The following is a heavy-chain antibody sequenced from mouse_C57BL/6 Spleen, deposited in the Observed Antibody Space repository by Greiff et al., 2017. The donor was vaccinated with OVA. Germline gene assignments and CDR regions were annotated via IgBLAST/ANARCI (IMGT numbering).Heavy chain of an antibody. CDR1: GFTFSSYA. V-gene: IGHV5-9-1*02. J-gene: IGHJ4*01. Sequence: EVHLVESGEGLVKPGGSLKLSCAASGFTFSSYAMSWVRQTPEKRLEWVAYISSGGDYIYYADTVKGRFTISIDNARNTLYLQMSSLKSEDTAMYYCRRADSVYAMDYWGQGTSVTVSS. CDR2: ISSGGDYI. CDR3: RRADSVYAMDY. D-gene: IGHD2-12*01.